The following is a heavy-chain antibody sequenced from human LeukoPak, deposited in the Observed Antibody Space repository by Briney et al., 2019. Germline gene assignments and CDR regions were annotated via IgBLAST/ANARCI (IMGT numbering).Heavy chain of an antibody. CDR2: INPNSGGT. V-gene: IGHV1-2*02. Sequence: GASVKVSCKASGYTFTGYYMHWARQAPGQGLEWMGWINPNSGGTNYAQKFQGRVTMTRDTSISTAYMELSRLRSDDTAVYYCARARNLMTTIVEWFDPWGQGTLVTVSS. J-gene: IGHJ5*02. D-gene: IGHD4-17*01. CDR3: ARARNLMTTIVEWFDP. CDR1: GYTFTGYY.